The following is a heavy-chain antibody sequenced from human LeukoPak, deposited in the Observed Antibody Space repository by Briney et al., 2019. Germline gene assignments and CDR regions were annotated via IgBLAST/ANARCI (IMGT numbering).Heavy chain of an antibody. V-gene: IGHV3-43*02. CDR3: ARESESSGWYDY. Sequence: GGSLGLSCSGPGFMVHDYAIHWVRQAPGKGLEWVSLISGDGGSTFYADSVKGRFTISRDNSKNSLYLQMNSLRSDDTALYYCARESESSGWYDYWGQGTLVTVSS. CDR2: ISGDGGST. CDR1: GFMVHDYA. J-gene: IGHJ4*02. D-gene: IGHD6-19*01.